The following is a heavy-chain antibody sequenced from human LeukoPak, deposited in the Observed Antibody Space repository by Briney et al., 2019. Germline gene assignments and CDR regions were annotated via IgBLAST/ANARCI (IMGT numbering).Heavy chain of an antibody. V-gene: IGHV3-23*01. CDR3: AKGPTGTFDY. D-gene: IGHD1-1*01. Sequence: GGSLRLSCAASGFTFSRYAMNWVRQAPGEGLEWVSVISGSGGSIYYADSVKGRFTISRDNSKNTLYLQMNSLRAEDTAVYYCAKGPTGTFDYWGQGTLVTVSS. CDR2: ISGSGGSI. J-gene: IGHJ4*02. CDR1: GFTFSRYA.